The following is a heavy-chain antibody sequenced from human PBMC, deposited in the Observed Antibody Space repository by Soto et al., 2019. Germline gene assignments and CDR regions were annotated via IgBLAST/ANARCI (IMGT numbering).Heavy chain of an antibody. Sequence: ESLTISYNASGYTFTNNWISWVRQKPGQGLEWMGRIDPSDSRTKYNPSFEGHVTISIDKSINTAFLQWSSLRASDTAVYFCARRRGYSYDFDYWGQGTLVTVSS. CDR3: ARRRGYSYDFDY. V-gene: IGHV5-10-1*01. D-gene: IGHD5-18*01. CDR1: GYTFTNNW. CDR2: IDPSDSRT. J-gene: IGHJ4*02.